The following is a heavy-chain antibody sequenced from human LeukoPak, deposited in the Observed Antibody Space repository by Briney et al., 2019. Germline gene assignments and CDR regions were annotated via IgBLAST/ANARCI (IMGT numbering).Heavy chain of an antibody. V-gene: IGHV3-48*01. Sequence: PGGSLRLSCAASGFTFSSYSMNWVRQAPGKGLEWVSYISSGSSSIYYADSVKGRFTISRDNSKNTLNLQMNSLRAEDTAVYYCAKDRGSGWFGSDYWGQGTLVTVSS. J-gene: IGHJ4*02. CDR3: AKDRGSGWFGSDY. CDR2: ISSGSSSI. CDR1: GFTFSSYS. D-gene: IGHD6-19*01.